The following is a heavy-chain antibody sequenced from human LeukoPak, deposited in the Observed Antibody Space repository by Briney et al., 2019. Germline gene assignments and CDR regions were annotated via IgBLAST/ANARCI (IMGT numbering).Heavy chain of an antibody. CDR3: ARANFLYCSSSTCLFDY. D-gene: IGHD2-2*01. Sequence: ASVKVSCKASGYTFTDYYMHWVRQAPGKGFEWMGWINPDDGDTNYAQKFQGRVTMTRDTSISTAHMEVSRLRSDDTAVYYCARANFLYCSSSTCLFDYWGQGTLVTVSS. CDR1: GYTFTDYY. CDR2: INPDDGDT. V-gene: IGHV1-2*02. J-gene: IGHJ4*02.